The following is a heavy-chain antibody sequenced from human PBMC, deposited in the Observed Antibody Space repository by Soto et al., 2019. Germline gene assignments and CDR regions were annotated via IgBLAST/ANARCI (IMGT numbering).Heavy chain of an antibody. CDR3: ARGRSNWYFDL. D-gene: IGHD3-10*01. CDR1: GGSISSYY. V-gene: IGHV4-59*01. J-gene: IGHJ2*01. CDR2: IYYSGST. Sequence: SETLSLTCTVSGGSISSYYWSWIRQPPGKGLEWIGYIYYSGSTNYNPSLKSRDTISVDTSKNQFSLKLSSVTAADTAVYYCARGRSNWYFDLWGRGTLVTVSS.